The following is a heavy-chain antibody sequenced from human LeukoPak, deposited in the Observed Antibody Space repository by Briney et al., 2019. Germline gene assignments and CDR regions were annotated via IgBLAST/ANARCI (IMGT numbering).Heavy chain of an antibody. CDR1: GFTFSGYG. CDR3: TRAPLDSNGYSFDY. CDR2: IWYDGSNK. V-gene: IGHV3-33*01. Sequence: GGSLRLTCAASGFTFSGYGMHWVRQAPGKGLEWVAVIWYDGSNKYYADSVKGRFTISRDNSKNTLYLQMSSLRAEDTAVYYCTRAPLDSNGYSFDYWGQGTLVTVSS. D-gene: IGHD3-22*01. J-gene: IGHJ4*02.